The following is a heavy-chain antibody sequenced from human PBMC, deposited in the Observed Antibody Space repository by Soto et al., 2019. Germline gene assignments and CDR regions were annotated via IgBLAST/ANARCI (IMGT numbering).Heavy chain of an antibody. Sequence: GGSLRLSCAASGFTFSDFGMDWVRQAPGKGLEWVSTISGSGGSTNYADSVKGRFAISRDNSKNALYLQMSSLRVEDTALYYCTKRDMRSWSSFDYWGQGALVTVSS. J-gene: IGHJ4*02. D-gene: IGHD3-9*01. V-gene: IGHV3-23*01. CDR3: TKRDMRSWSSFDY. CDR2: ISGSGGST. CDR1: GFTFSDFG.